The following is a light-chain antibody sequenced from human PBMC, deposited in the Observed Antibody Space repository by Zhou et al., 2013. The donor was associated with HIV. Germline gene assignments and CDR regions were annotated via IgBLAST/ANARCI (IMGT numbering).Light chain of an antibody. J-gene: IGKJ1*01. Sequence: EIVLTQSPGTLSLSPGERATLSCRASQNVRSYLAWYQHKPGQAPRLLLYGSFIRAAGIPDRFSGSGSGTDFTLIISRLEPEDFAVYYCQQYNDAPPWTFGQGTKVGN. V-gene: IGKV3-20*01. CDR3: QQYNDAPPWT. CDR1: QNVRSY. CDR2: GSF.